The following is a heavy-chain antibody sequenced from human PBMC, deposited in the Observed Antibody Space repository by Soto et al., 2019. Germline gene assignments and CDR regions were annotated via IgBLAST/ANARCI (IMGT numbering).Heavy chain of an antibody. Sequence: QVHLVQSGAEVKKPGASVKVSCQGSGYAFTTYGITWVRQAPGQGLERMGWISAHNGNTNYAQKPQGRVTVTRDTSTSTAYMELMSLRYDDTAVYYCARGRYGDYWGQGALVTVSS. J-gene: IGHJ4*02. V-gene: IGHV1-18*01. CDR1: GYAFTTYG. D-gene: IGHD1-1*01. CDR2: ISAHNGNT. CDR3: ARGRYGDY.